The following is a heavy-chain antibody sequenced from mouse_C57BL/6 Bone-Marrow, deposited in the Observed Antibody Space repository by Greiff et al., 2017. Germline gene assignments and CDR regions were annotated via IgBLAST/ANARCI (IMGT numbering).Heavy chain of an antibody. CDR2: IDPSDSYT. CDR1: GYTFTSYW. V-gene: IGHV1-50*01. D-gene: IGHD2-4*01. Sequence: QVQLQQPGAELVKPGASVKLSCKASGYTFTSYWMQWVQQRPGQGLEWIGEIDPSDSYTNYNQKFKGKATLTVDTSSSTAYMQLSSLPSEDSAVYYFTQVDYDEAMDYWYQGTSVSVSS. J-gene: IGHJ4*01. CDR3: TQVDYDEAMDY.